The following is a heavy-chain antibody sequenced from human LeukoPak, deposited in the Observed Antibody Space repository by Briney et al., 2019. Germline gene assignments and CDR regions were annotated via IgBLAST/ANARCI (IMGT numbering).Heavy chain of an antibody. V-gene: IGHV4-59*08. CDR2: IYYSGST. CDR1: GGSISSYY. D-gene: IGHD3-3*01. Sequence: SETLSLTCTVSGGSISSYYWSWIRQPPGKGLEWIGYIYYSGSTNYNPSLKSRVTISVDTSKNQFSLKLSSVTAADTAVYYCARNSEETYYDFWSGLPIYYFDYWGQGTLVTVSS. CDR3: ARNSEETYYDFWSGLPIYYFDY. J-gene: IGHJ4*02.